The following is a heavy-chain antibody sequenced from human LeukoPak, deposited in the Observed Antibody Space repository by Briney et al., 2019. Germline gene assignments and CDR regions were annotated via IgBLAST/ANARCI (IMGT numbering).Heavy chain of an antibody. J-gene: IGHJ6*04. Sequence: PGGSLRLSCIASGFTFISYNMNWVRQAPGKGLEWVSSISSSSSYIYYADSVKGRFTISRDNAKNSLYLQMNSLRAEDTAVYYCAELGITMIGGVWGKGTTVTISS. CDR2: ISSSSSYI. D-gene: IGHD3-10*02. CDR3: AELGITMIGGV. CDR1: GFTFISYN. V-gene: IGHV3-21*01.